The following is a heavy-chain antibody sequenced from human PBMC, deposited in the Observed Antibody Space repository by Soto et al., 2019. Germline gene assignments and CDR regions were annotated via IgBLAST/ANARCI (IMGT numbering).Heavy chain of an antibody. CDR1: GGSMRNYF. D-gene: IGHD6-13*01. CDR2: IHYSGTT. J-gene: IGHJ4*02. V-gene: IGHV4-59*01. Sequence: SETLSLTCTVSGGSMRNYFWTWIRQPPGKGLEWIGYIHYSGTTSFFPSYNPSLRSRVTISEDTSKNQFSLKLLSVTTADTAVYFCAAGEASSRNLAPYYLDFWGQGTMVTVYS. CDR3: AAGEASSRNLAPYYLDF.